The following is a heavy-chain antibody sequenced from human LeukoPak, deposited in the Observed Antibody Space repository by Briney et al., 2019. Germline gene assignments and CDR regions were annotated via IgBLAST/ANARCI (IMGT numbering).Heavy chain of an antibody. CDR3: ARDTRYDSSGYYYDKGDY. CDR2: INHSGST. D-gene: IGHD3-22*01. Sequence: SETLSLTCAAYGGSFSGYYWSWIRQPPGKGLEWIGEINHSGSTNYNPSLKSRVTISVDTSKNQFSLKLSSVTAADTAVYYCARDTRYDSSGYYYDKGDYWGQGTLVTVSS. J-gene: IGHJ4*02. CDR1: GGSFSGYY. V-gene: IGHV4-34*01.